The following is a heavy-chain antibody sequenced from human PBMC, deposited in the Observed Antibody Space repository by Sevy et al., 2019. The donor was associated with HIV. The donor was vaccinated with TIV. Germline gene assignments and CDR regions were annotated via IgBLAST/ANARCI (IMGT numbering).Heavy chain of an antibody. J-gene: IGHJ4*02. CDR2: IYFTGNT. CDR3: ARYSTTRPRVLDY. V-gene: IGHV4-59*01. D-gene: IGHD1-1*01. Sequence: SETLSLTYSVSGGSISSYFWTWVRQSPGKGLEWIGNIYFTGNTDYSHSLKSRVTLSLDTSKSQFSLTLKSVTAAGTAIYFGARYSTTRPRVLDYWGQGTLVTVSS. CDR1: GGSISSYF.